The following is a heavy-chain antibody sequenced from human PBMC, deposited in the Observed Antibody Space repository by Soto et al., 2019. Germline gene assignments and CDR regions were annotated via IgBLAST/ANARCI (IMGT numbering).Heavy chain of an antibody. J-gene: IGHJ6*02. D-gene: IGHD3-9*01. CDR3: ARGPTECLRYFDWLPHYYGMDV. CDR2: IIPILGIA. Sequence: QVQLVQSGAEVKKPGSSVKVSCKASGGTFSSYTISWVRQAPGQGLEWMGRIIPILGIANYAQKFQGRVTITADKSTSTAYMELSSLRSEDTAVYYCARGPTECLRYFDWLPHYYGMDVWGQGTTVTVSS. CDR1: GGTFSSYT. V-gene: IGHV1-69*02.